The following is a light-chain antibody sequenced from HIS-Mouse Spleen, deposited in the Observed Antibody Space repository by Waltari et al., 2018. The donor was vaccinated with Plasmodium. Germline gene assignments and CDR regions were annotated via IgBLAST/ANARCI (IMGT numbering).Light chain of an antibody. CDR2: DAS. Sequence: EIVLTQSPATLSLSPGERANLSCRASQSVSSYLAWYQQKPGQAPMLLIYDASNRATGIPARFSCSGSVTDFTLTISSLEPEDFAVYYCQQRSNWPRVLTFGGGTKVEIK. CDR3: QQRSNWPRVLT. CDR1: QSVSSY. V-gene: IGKV3-11*01. J-gene: IGKJ4*01.